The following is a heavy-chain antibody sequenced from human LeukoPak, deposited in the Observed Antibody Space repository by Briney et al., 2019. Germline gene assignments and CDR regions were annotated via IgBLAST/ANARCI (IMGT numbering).Heavy chain of an antibody. Sequence: SETLSLTCAVYGGSFSGYYWSWIRQPPGKGLEWIGEINHSGSTNYNPSLKSRVTISVDTPKNQFSLKLSSVTAADTAVYYCATYRGRGYSYGGWYAFDIWGQGTMVTVSS. J-gene: IGHJ3*02. D-gene: IGHD5-18*01. V-gene: IGHV4-34*01. CDR3: ATYRGRGYSYGGWYAFDI. CDR1: GGSFSGYY. CDR2: INHSGST.